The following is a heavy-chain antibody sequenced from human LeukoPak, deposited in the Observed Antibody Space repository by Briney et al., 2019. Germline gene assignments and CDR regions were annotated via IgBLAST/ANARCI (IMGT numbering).Heavy chain of an antibody. CDR3: ARRLFQLSRYAFDI. V-gene: IGHV4-34*01. D-gene: IGHD3-22*01. J-gene: IGHJ3*02. CDR2: INHGGST. CDR1: GVSFSDYY. Sequence: SETLSLTCAVYGVSFSDYYWTWIRQPPGKGLEWIGEINHGGSTNYNPSLKSRVIISVDTSKNQISLKLISVTAADTAVYYCARRLFQLSRYAFDIWGQGQWSPSLQ.